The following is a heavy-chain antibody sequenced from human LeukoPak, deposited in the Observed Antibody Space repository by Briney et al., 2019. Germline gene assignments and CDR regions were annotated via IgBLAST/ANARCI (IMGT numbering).Heavy chain of an antibody. Sequence: TSETLSLTCAVYGGSFSGYYWTWIRQPPGKGLEWIGEINHSGSTNYNPSLKSRVTISVDTSKNQFSLKLSSVTAADTAVYYCARRGSSSFYYYYYMDVRGKGTPVTVSS. CDR1: GGSFSGYY. CDR2: INHSGST. CDR3: ARRGSSSFYYYYYMDV. V-gene: IGHV4-34*01. J-gene: IGHJ6*03. D-gene: IGHD6-13*01.